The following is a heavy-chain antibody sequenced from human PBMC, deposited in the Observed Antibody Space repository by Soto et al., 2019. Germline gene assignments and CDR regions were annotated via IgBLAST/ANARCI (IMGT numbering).Heavy chain of an antibody. V-gene: IGHV4-59*02. CDR1: GGSVNSYY. D-gene: IGHD2-21*02. J-gene: IGHJ4*02. CDR3: ARVFPSYCGGDCSYFDS. Sequence: KASETLSLTCTASGGSVNSYYWSWIRQPPGKGLEWIGYIFYSGSTKSNPSLKSRVTMSVDMSKNQFSLRLTSVTAADTAVYYCARVFPSYCGGDCSYFDSWGQGTLVTVSS. CDR2: IFYSGST.